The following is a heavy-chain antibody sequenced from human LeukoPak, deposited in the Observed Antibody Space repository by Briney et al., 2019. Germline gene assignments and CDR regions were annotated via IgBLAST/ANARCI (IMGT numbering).Heavy chain of an antibody. CDR3: ARGGRDYGDYRIFDY. CDR2: INPSGGST. CDR1: GYTFTSYY. Sequence: GASVKVSCKASGYTFTSYYMHWVRQAPGQGLEWMGIINPSGGSTSYAQRFQGRVTMTRDTSTSTVYMELSSLRSEDTAVYYCARGGRDYGDYRIFDYWGQGTLVTVSS. J-gene: IGHJ4*02. V-gene: IGHV1-46*01. D-gene: IGHD4-17*01.